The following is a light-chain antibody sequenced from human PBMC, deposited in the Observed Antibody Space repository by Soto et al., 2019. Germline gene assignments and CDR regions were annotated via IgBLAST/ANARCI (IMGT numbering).Light chain of an antibody. CDR1: QGISSY. CDR3: QHLKTYPQT. V-gene: IGKV1-9*01. CDR2: TAS. J-gene: IGKJ1*01. Sequence: DFQLTQSPSFLSASIGDRVTITWRASQGISSYLAWYQQKPGKPPKLLIYTASTLQSGVPSRFSGSGSGTEFTLTISSLQPEDFATYYCQHLKTYPQTFGQGTKVEIK.